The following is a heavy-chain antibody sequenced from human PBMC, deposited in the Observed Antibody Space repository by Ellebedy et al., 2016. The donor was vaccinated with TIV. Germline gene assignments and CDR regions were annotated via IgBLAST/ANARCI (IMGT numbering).Heavy chain of an antibody. CDR3: TYGINSDAFDI. V-gene: IGHV4-61*03. CDR1: GDSVSRRSHY. Sequence: SETLSLXXTVSGDSVSRRSHYWSWIRQSPGKGLEWIGYIYSSGSTKYNPSLKSRLTISADTSKKHFSLRLNSATAADTAVYYCTYGINSDAFDIWGHGTLVTVSS. J-gene: IGHJ3*02. D-gene: IGHD3-10*01. CDR2: IYSSGST.